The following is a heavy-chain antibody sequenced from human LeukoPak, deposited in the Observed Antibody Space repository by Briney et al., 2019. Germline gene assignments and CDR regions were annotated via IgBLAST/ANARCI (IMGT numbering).Heavy chain of an antibody. CDR2: ISSVGSII. Sequence: PGGSLRLSCAVSGFTFSDYYMSWVRQAPGKGLEWVSYISSVGSIIYYADSVKGRFTISRDNAKNSLYLQMNSLRAEDTAVYYCARRMTSMIVVVAAFDIWGQGTMVTVSS. J-gene: IGHJ3*02. D-gene: IGHD3-22*01. CDR1: GFTFSDYY. V-gene: IGHV3-11*04. CDR3: ARRMTSMIVVVAAFDI.